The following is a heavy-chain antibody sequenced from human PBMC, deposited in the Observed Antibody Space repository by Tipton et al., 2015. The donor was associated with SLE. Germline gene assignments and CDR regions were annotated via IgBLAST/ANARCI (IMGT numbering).Heavy chain of an antibody. CDR2: LYYSGST. V-gene: IGHV4-59*11. J-gene: IGHJ4*02. CDR3: ARYLSRGCFDY. CDR1: GGSISSHY. D-gene: IGHD1-26*01. Sequence: TLSLTCTVSGGSISSHYWSWIRQPPGKGLEWIGYLYYSGSTNYKPSLKSRVTISVDTSQNQFSLKLSYVTAADTAVYYCARYLSRGCFDYWGQGTLVTVS.